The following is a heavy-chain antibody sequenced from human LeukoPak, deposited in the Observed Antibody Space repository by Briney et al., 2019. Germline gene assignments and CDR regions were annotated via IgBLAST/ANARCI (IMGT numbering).Heavy chain of an antibody. Sequence: GGSLRLSCAASGFSFSSYRMNWVRQAPGKGLEWVSSVSNSGDYIHYADSVKGRFTISRDNSKNTVYLQMNSLRAEDTAVYYCAKDIRYYYDSSGYVGHSDYWGQGTLVTVSS. V-gene: IGHV3-21*04. CDR3: AKDIRYYYDSSGYVGHSDY. D-gene: IGHD3-22*01. J-gene: IGHJ4*02. CDR2: VSNSGDYI. CDR1: GFSFSSYR.